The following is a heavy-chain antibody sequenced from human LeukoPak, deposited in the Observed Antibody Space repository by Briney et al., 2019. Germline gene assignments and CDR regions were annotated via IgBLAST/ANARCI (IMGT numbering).Heavy chain of an antibody. Sequence: GGSLRLSCAASGFTFSTYTMYWVRHPPGKRLEWVSIIGNNGGGIHYADSVKGRFTISRDNFKNALYLQMNSLRVEDTAVYYCGIDPNWGTHSWGQGVLVTVS. CDR3: GIDPNWGTHS. J-gene: IGHJ4*02. V-gene: IGHV3-23*01. CDR1: GFTFSTYT. CDR2: IGNNGGGI. D-gene: IGHD7-27*01.